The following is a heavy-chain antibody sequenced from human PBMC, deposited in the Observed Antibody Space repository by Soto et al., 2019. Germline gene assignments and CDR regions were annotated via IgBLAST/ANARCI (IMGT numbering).Heavy chain of an antibody. CDR1: GDSVASYSPA. J-gene: IGHJ5*02. D-gene: IGHD3-10*01. CDR3: VRDRYSSSGWFDP. V-gene: IGHV6-1*01. CDR2: TYYRSRFFS. Sequence: QTLPLTCAISGDSVASYSPAWNWIRQSTSGGLEWLGRTYYRSRFFSDYAESVKSRIIINPDTSKNQFSLQLKSVTPEETAVYYCVRDRYSSSGWFDPWGQGTPVTVSS.